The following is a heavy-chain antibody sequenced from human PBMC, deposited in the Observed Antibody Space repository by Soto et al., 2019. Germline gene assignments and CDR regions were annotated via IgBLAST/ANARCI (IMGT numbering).Heavy chain of an antibody. J-gene: IGHJ4*02. CDR2: ISGGGDTT. Sequence: EVQLLESGGGLVQPGGSLRLSCAASGFTFNNYAMSWVCQAPGKWQEWVSAISGGGDTTSYADSVKGRFTVSRDGSKNTLYLQMNSLRAEDTAVYYCAKGRGGSGSLTPRVDFWGQGTLVTVSS. CDR3: AKGRGGSGSLTPRVDF. CDR1: GFTFNNYA. V-gene: IGHV3-23*01. D-gene: IGHD3-10*01.